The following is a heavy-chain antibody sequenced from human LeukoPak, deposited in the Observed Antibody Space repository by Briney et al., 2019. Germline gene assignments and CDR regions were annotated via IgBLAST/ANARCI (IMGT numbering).Heavy chain of an antibody. CDR2: IKSKTDGGTT. D-gene: IGHD3-22*01. CDR3: ITYFYDSSGYYHYDY. CDR1: GCTFTNAW. J-gene: IGHJ4*02. V-gene: IGHV3-15*01. Sequence: GGSLRLSCAASGCTFTNAWMSWVRQAPGKGLEWVGRIKSKTDGGTTDYAAPVKGRFTISRDDSKNTLYLQMNSLKTEDTAVYYCITYFYDSSGYYHYDYWGQGTLVTVSS.